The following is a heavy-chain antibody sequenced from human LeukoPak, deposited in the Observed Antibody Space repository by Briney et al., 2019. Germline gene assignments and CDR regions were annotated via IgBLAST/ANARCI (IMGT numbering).Heavy chain of an antibody. CDR3: ARDGTRRYMDV. J-gene: IGHJ6*03. D-gene: IGHD1-14*01. CDR1: GGSISSGSYY. CDR2: IYTSGST. Sequence: SQTLSLTCTASGGSISSGSYYWSWIRQPAGKGLEWVGRIYTSGSTNYNPSLKSRVTISVDTSKNQFSLKLSSVTAADTAVYYCARDGTRRYMDVWGKGTTVTVSS. V-gene: IGHV4-61*02.